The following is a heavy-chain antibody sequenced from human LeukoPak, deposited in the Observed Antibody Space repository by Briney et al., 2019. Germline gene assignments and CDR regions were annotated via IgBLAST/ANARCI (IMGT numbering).Heavy chain of an antibody. Sequence: ASVKVSCKASGYTFTSYAMHWVRQAPGQRLEWMGWINAGNGNTKYSQKFQGRVTITRDTSASTAYMELSSLRSEDTAVYYCTRFYSYGYAFDYWGQGTLVTVSS. J-gene: IGHJ4*02. V-gene: IGHV1-3*01. CDR1: GYTFTSYA. D-gene: IGHD5-18*01. CDR3: TRFYSYGYAFDY. CDR2: INAGNGNT.